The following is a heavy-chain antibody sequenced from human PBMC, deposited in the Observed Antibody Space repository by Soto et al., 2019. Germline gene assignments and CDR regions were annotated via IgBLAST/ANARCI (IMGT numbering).Heavy chain of an antibody. CDR3: AGWRNNWFDP. Sequence: PGGSVRLSCPASGFTFSSSSMNWARQAPGKGLEWVSYISSSSSTIHYADSVKGRFTISRDNAKNSLYLQMSSLRAEDTAVYYCAGWRNNWFDPWGQGTLVTVSS. CDR1: GFTFSSSS. V-gene: IGHV3-48*01. J-gene: IGHJ5*02. D-gene: IGHD6-19*01. CDR2: ISSSSSTI.